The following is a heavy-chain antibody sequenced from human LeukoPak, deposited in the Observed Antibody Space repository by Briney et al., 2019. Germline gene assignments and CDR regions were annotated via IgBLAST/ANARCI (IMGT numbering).Heavy chain of an antibody. V-gene: IGHV4-59*01. Sequence: SETLSLTCTVSGGSISSYYWNWIRQPPGKGLEWIGYIYYSGSTSYNPSLRSRVTISIDTSRNQFSLKLSSVTAADTAVYYCASLTGGNYFNYWGHGTLVTVSS. CDR3: ASLTGGNYFNY. CDR1: GGSISSYY. D-gene: IGHD3-16*01. J-gene: IGHJ4*01. CDR2: IYYSGST.